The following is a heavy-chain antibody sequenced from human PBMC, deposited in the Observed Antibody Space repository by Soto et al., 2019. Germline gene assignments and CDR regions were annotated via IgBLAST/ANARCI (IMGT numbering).Heavy chain of an antibody. CDR3: ARELAAVGAAAGRGWFDP. CDR1: GGTFSSYT. D-gene: IGHD6-13*01. V-gene: IGHV1-69*08. CDR2: IIPILGIA. J-gene: IGHJ5*02. Sequence: QVQLVQSGAEVKKPGSSVKVSCKASGGTFSSYTISWVRQAPGQGLEWMGRIIPILGIANYAQKFQGRVTITADKSTSTADRELSSMRSEDTAVYYCARELAAVGAAAGRGWFDPWGQGTLVTVSS.